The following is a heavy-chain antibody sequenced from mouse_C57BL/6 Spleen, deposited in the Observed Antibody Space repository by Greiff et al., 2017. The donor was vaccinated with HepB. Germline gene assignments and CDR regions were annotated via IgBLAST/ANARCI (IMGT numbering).Heavy chain of an antibody. V-gene: IGHV1-52*01. D-gene: IGHD1-1*01. CDR1: GYTFTSYW. CDR2: IDPSDSET. Sequence: QVQLQQPGAELVRPGSSVKLSCKASGYTFTSYWMHWVKQRPIQGLEWIGNIDPSDSETHYNQKFKDKATLTVDKSSSTAYMQLSSLTSEDSAVYYCARAPPPYYGSSHWYFDVWGTGTTVTVSS. CDR3: ARAPPPYYGSSHWYFDV. J-gene: IGHJ1*03.